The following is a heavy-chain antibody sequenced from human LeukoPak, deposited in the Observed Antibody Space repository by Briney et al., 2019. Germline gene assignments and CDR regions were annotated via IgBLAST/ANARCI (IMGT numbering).Heavy chain of an antibody. Sequence: ASVKVSCKASGYTFTSYAMNWVRQAPGQGLEWMGWIHPSTGNPTYAQGFTGRFVFSLDISVSTTYLQISSLKAEDTAVYFCARAFQSLGGLSLPDYWGQGTLVTVSS. J-gene: IGHJ4*02. CDR3: ARAFQSLGGLSLPDY. CDR2: IHPSTGNP. D-gene: IGHD3-16*02. V-gene: IGHV7-4-1*02. CDR1: GYTFTSYA.